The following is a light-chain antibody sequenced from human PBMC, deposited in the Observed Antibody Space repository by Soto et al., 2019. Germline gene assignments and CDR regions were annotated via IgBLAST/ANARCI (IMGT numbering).Light chain of an antibody. J-gene: IGKJ4*01. CDR2: DAA. V-gene: IGKV1-5*01. CDR1: QSISMW. CDR3: QQYRSFSALT. Sequence: DIQMTQSPSTLSASVGDTVTINCRASQSISMWLAWYQQKSGRAPKLLIYDAAKLESGVPSRFSGSGYGTEFTLTISSLQPDDCATYYDQQYRSFSALTFGGGTKVAIK.